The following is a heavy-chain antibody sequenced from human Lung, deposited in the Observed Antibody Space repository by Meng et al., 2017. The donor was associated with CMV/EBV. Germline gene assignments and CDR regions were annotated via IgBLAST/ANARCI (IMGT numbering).Heavy chain of an antibody. CDR1: GFTFSSYS. J-gene: IGHJ4*02. V-gene: IGHV3-21*01. CDR3: ARDNSYGDEYYFDY. CDR2: ISSSSYI. D-gene: IGHD5-18*01. Sequence: GEXXKISCAASGFTFSSYSMNWVRQAPGKGLEWVSSISSSSYIYYADSVKGRFTISRDNAKNSLYLQMNSLRAEDTAVYYCARDNSYGDEYYFDYWGQGTXVPVSS.